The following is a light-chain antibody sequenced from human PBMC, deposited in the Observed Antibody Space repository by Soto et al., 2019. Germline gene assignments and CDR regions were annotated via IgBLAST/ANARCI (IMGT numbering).Light chain of an antibody. CDR1: QSVSSY. J-gene: IGKJ1*01. V-gene: IGKV3-20*01. Sequence: EIVLPQYTATLSLSPGERATLSCRASQSVSSYLAWYQQKPGQVPRLLIYGASSRATGIPDRFSGSGSGTDFTLTISRPEPEDFAVYYCQQYGSSGTFGQGTKVDIK. CDR2: GAS. CDR3: QQYGSSGT.